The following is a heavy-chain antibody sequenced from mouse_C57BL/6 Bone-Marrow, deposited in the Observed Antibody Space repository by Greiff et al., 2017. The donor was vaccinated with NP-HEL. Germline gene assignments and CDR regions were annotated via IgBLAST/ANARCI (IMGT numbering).Heavy chain of an antibody. J-gene: IGHJ2*01. V-gene: IGHV5-6*01. Sequence: EVQLVESGGDLVKPGGSLKLSCAASGFTFSSYGMSWVRQTPDKRLEWVATISSGGSYTYYSDSVKGRFTISRDNAKNTLYLQMSSLKSEDTAMYYCARQGYDGLDYWGQGTTLTVSS. CDR2: ISSGGSYT. CDR3: ARQGYDGLDY. D-gene: IGHD2-14*01. CDR1: GFTFSSYG.